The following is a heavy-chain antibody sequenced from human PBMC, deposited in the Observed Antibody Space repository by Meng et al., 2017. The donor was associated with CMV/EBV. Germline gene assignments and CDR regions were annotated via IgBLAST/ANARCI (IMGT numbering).Heavy chain of an antibody. Sequence: SVKVSCKASVCTFRSYAISRVRQAPGQGLEWMGGIIPILGIANYAQKFQGRVTITADNSTSTAYMELSSLRSEDTAVYYCAGGYYGSGLDYWGQGTLVTVSS. CDR3: AGGYYGSGLDY. V-gene: IGHV1-69*10. D-gene: IGHD3-10*01. CDR1: VCTFRSYA. CDR2: IIPILGIA. J-gene: IGHJ4*02.